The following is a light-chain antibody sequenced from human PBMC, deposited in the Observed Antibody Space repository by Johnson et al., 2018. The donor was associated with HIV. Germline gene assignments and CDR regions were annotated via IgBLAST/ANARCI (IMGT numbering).Light chain of an antibody. CDR2: DNN. CDR3: GTWDSSLSAGL. V-gene: IGLV1-51*01. J-gene: IGLJ1*01. CDR1: SSNIGNNY. Sequence: QSVLTQPPSVSAAPGQKVTISCSGSSSNIGNNYVSWYQQLPGRAPKLLIYDNNKRPSGIPDRFSGSKSGTSATLGITGLQTGDEADYYCGTWDSSLSAGLFGTGTKVTVL.